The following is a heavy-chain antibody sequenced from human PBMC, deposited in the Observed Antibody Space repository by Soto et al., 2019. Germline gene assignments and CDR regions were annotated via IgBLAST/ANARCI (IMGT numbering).Heavy chain of an antibody. J-gene: IGHJ6*02. CDR1: GYTFTSYG. D-gene: IGHD2-2*01. V-gene: IGHV1-18*01. CDR3: ARLYCISPSCYLGMDV. Sequence: QVQLVQSGAEVKKPGASVKVSCKASGYTFTSYGISWVRQAPGQGLEWMGWISAYNGNRNYVQKLQGRVTMTTDTSTSTAYMELRSLRSDDTAVYYCARLYCISPSCYLGMDVWGQGTTVTVSS. CDR2: ISAYNGNR.